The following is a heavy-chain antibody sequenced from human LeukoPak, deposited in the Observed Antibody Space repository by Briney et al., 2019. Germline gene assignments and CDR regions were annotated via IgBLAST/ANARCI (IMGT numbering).Heavy chain of an antibody. CDR1: GYTFTSYG. V-gene: IGHV1-18*01. J-gene: IGHJ4*02. CDR2: ISAYNGNT. Sequence: GASVKVSCKASGYTFTSYGIGWVRPAPGQGLEWMGWISAYNGNTNYAQKLQGRVTMTTDTSTSTAYMELRSLRSDDTAVYYCARDHPDYLIRDYWGQGTLVTVSS. D-gene: IGHD4-11*01. CDR3: ARDHPDYLIRDY.